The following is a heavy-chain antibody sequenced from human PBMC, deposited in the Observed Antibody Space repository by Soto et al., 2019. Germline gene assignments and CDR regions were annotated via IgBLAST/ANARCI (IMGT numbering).Heavy chain of an antibody. J-gene: IGHJ4*02. D-gene: IGHD3-22*01. CDR2: IFPIFGTA. CDR1: GGTFSSYA. V-gene: IGHV1-69*13. Sequence: SVKVSCKASGGTFSSYAISWVRQAPGQGQEWMGGIFPIFGTANYAQQFQGRVTITADESTSTAFMELSSLRSEDTAVYYCARDVSGSGYFYTPFDYWGQGTRVTVSS. CDR3: ARDVSGSGYFYTPFDY.